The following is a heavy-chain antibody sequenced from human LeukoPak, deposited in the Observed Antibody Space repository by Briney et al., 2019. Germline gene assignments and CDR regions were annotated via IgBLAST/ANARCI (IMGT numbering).Heavy chain of an antibody. V-gene: IGHV1-2*02. CDR2: INPNSGGT. CDR3: ARDQYYDVSTYYEIDY. J-gene: IGHJ4*02. CDR1: GYTFTGYY. D-gene: IGHD3-22*01. Sequence: ASVKVSCKASGYTFTGYYMHWVRQAPGQGLEWMGWINPNSGGTNYAQKFQGRVTMTRDTSISTAYMELSRLRSDDTAVYYCARDQYYDVSTYYEIDYWGQGTLVTISS.